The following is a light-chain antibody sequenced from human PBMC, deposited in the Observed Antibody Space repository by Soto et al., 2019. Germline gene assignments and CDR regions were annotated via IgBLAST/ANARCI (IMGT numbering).Light chain of an antibody. V-gene: IGLV2-14*01. Sequence: QSVLTQPASVSGSPGQSITSSCALTSSDLAIYNYVSWYQQQPGKAPKLMIYQVTNRPSGVSNRFSGSRSGNTASLTISGLQAEDEADYYCSSYTDSSNYVFGTGTKVTVL. CDR1: SSDLAIYNY. J-gene: IGLJ1*01. CDR3: SSYTDSSNYV. CDR2: QVT.